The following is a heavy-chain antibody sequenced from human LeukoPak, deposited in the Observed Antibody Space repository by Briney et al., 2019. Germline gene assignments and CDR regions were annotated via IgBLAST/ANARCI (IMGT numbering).Heavy chain of an antibody. J-gene: IGHJ4*02. CDR2: ISYDGSNK. D-gene: IGHD2-15*01. CDR3: AKAVVVREYFDY. V-gene: IGHV3-30*18. Sequence: GGSLRLSCAASGFTFSSYGMHWVRQAPGKGLEWVAVISYDGSNKYYADSVKGRFTISRDNSKNTLYLQMNSLRAEDTAVYYCAKAVVVREYFDYWGQGTLVTVSS. CDR1: GFTFSSYG.